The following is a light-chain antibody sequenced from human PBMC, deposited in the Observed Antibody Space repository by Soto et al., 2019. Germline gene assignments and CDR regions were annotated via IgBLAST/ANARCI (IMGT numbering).Light chain of an antibody. J-gene: IGKJ5*01. Sequence: EIVLTQSPGTLSLSPGERATLSCRASQSVSTYYLAWYQQKPGQAPRLLIYAASTRATGIPDRFSGSGSGTDFTLTISRVEPEDFAVYYCQQYVSSFSLTFGQGTRLEIK. CDR3: QQYVSSFSLT. V-gene: IGKV3-20*01. CDR2: AAS. CDR1: QSVSTYY.